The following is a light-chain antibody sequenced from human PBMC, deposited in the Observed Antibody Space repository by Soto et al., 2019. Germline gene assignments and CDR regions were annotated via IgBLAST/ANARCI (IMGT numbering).Light chain of an antibody. CDR1: SSDVGSYNL. J-gene: IGLJ1*01. CDR2: EGN. Sequence: SALTQPASVSGSPGQSITISCTGTSSDVGSYNLVSWYQQHPGKAPKLMIYEGNKRPSGVSNRFSGSKSGNTASPTISGLQAEDEADYYCCSYASRDTYVFGTGTKVTVL. V-gene: IGLV2-23*01. CDR3: CSYASRDTYV.